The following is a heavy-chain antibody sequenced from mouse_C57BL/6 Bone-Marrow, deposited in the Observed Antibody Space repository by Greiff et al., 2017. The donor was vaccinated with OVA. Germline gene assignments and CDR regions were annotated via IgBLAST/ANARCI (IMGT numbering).Heavy chain of an antibody. CDR2: ISSGGSYT. Sequence: DVKLLESGGDLVKPGGSLKLSCAASGFTFSSYGMSWVRQTPDKRLEWVATISSGGSYTYYPDSVKGRFTISRDNAKNTLYLQMSSLKSEDTAMYYCARHYYGSSYYWGQGTTLTVSS. CDR1: GFTFSSYG. J-gene: IGHJ2*01. V-gene: IGHV5-6*02. D-gene: IGHD1-1*01. CDR3: ARHYYGSSYY.